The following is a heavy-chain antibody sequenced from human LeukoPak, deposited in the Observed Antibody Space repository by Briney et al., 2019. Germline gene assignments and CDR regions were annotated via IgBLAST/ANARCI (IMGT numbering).Heavy chain of an antibody. CDR3: ARDRGDYGDLGIYFDY. CDR1: GFTVSNYY. V-gene: IGHV3-53*01. CDR2: IYSGGST. Sequence: GGSLRLSCAASGFTVSNYYMSWARQAPGKGLEWVSVIYSGGSTYYSDSVKGRFTISRDNSKNTLYLQMNSLRAEDTAVYYCARDRGDYGDLGIYFDYWGQGTLVTVSS. D-gene: IGHD4-17*01. J-gene: IGHJ4*02.